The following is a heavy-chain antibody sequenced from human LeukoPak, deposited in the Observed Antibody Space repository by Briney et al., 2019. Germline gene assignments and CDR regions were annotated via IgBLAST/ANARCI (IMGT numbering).Heavy chain of an antibody. D-gene: IGHD5-18*01. CDR1: GFTFSSYS. Sequence: GGSLRLSCAASGFTFSSYSMNWVRQAPGKGLEGVSSISSSSSYIYYADSVKGRFTISRDNAKNSLYLQMNSLRAEDTAVYYCARVGDTAMVLYYYYYMDVWGKGTTVTISS. V-gene: IGHV3-21*01. J-gene: IGHJ6*03. CDR3: ARVGDTAMVLYYYYYMDV. CDR2: ISSSSSYI.